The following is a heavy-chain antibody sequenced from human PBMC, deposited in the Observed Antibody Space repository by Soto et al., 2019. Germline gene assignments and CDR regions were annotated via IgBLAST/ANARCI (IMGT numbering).Heavy chain of an antibody. J-gene: IGHJ4*02. Sequence: EVQLLESGGGMVQPGGSLRLSCAASGFTFSSYAMSWVRQAPGKGLEWVSAISGSGGSTYYADSVKGRFTISRDNSKNKLYLQMNSLRAEDTAVYYCATWASYDSKRFDYWGQGTLVTVSS. CDR2: ISGSGGST. D-gene: IGHD3-3*01. V-gene: IGHV3-23*01. CDR1: GFTFSSYA. CDR3: ATWASYDSKRFDY.